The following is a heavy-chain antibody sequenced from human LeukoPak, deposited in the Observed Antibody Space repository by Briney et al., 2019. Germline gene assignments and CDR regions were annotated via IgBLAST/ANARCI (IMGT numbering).Heavy chain of an antibody. CDR3: ARVNDDYYDSSGFDY. V-gene: IGHV4-30-2*01. J-gene: IGHJ4*02. CDR2: IYHSGST. CDR1: GGSISSGGYS. D-gene: IGHD3-22*01. Sequence: SETLSPTCAVSGGSISSGGYSWSWIRQPPGKGLEWIGYIYHSGSTYYNPSLKSRVTISVDRSKNQFSLKLSSVTAADTAVYYCARVNDDYYDSSGFDYWGQGTLVTVSS.